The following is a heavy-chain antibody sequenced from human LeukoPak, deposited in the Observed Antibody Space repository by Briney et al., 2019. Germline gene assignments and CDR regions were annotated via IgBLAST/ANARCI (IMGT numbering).Heavy chain of an antibody. CDR3: ARVGASYGALDY. Sequence: QPGGSLRLSCAASGVTFSTFEVNWVRQAPGKGLEWVSFISSSASTIFYADSVKGRFTISRDNARNSLYPQMNSLRSEDTAIYYCARVGASYGALDYWGQGALVTVSS. V-gene: IGHV3-48*03. J-gene: IGHJ4*02. CDR2: ISSSASTI. D-gene: IGHD1-26*01. CDR1: GVTFSTFE.